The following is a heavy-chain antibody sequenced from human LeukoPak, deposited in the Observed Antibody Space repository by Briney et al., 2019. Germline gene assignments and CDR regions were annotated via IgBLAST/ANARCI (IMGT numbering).Heavy chain of an antibody. CDR3: ARRGSGSAKYAFDV. CDR2: IYHSGSS. CDR1: GGSITNYY. D-gene: IGHD6-25*01. Sequence: SETLSLTCTVSGGSITNYYWSWIRQPPEKGLEWIGSIYHSGSSTYNDSLKSRVTMSIDTSKKLFSLKLSPVTATDTAMYYCARRGSGSAKYAFDVRGQGTLVTVSS. V-gene: IGHV4-59*08. J-gene: IGHJ3*01.